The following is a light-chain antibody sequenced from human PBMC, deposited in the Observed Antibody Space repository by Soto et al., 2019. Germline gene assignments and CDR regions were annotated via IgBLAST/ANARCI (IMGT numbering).Light chain of an antibody. CDR1: QSVRSS. Sequence: EIVMTQSPATLSVSPGERATLSCRASQSVRSSIAWYQHKPGQAPRLLIYGASTRATGIPARISGSGSGTEFTLTISSLQPDDFATYYCQHYNSYSEAFGQGTKVDIK. J-gene: IGKJ1*01. CDR3: QHYNSYSEA. CDR2: GAS. V-gene: IGKV3-15*01.